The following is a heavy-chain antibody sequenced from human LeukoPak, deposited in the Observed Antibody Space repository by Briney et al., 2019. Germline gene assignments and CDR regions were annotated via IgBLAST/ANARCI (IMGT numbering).Heavy chain of an antibody. CDR1: GGSISSSSYY. V-gene: IGHV4-39*01. J-gene: IGHJ6*02. CDR3: ARAGYSSMDV. CDR2: IYYSGST. Sequence: SETLSLTCTVSGGSISSSSYYWGWIRQPPGKGLEWIGSIYYSGSTYYNPSLKSRVTISVDTSKNQFSLKLSSVTAADTAVYYCARAGYSSMDVWGQGTTVTVSS. D-gene: IGHD5-18*01.